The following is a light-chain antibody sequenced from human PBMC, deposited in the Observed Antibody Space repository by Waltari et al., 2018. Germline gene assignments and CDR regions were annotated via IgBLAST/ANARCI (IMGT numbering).Light chain of an antibody. V-gene: IGKV1-39*01. CDR3: LQIYRTPYT. CDR1: QSVSAY. Sequence: DIQMTQSPFSLSASVGDSVTITCRASQSVSAYLNWYQQKPGTAPKLLIYAASSLHSGVPSRFGGFGSGSGTDFTLTITSLQPEDFATYYCLQIYRTPYTFGQGTKLEIK. J-gene: IGKJ2*01. CDR2: AAS.